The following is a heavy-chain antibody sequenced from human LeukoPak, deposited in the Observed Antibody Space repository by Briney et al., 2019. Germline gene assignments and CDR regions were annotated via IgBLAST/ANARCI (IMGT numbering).Heavy chain of an antibody. J-gene: IGHJ2*01. V-gene: IGHV4-4*07. Sequence: PSETLSFTCTGSGDSISSYYWSWIRQPAGKGLEWIGRVYTSGSTNYNPSLESRVTMSIDTSKNQFSLKLTSVTAADTAVYYCARGEGSSWYTWYFDLWGRGTLVTVSS. D-gene: IGHD6-13*01. CDR2: VYTSGST. CDR1: GDSISSYY. CDR3: ARGEGSSWYTWYFDL.